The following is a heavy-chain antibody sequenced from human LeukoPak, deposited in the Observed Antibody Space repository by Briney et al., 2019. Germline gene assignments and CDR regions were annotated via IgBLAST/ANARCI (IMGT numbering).Heavy chain of an antibody. Sequence: SQTLSLTCAISGDSVSSNSATWNWIRQSPSRGLEWLGRTYYRSKWDNDYAISVKSRITINPDTSKNQFPLQLNSVTPEDTAVYYCARGTSRFFDYWGQGTLVTVSS. V-gene: IGHV6-1*01. CDR3: ARGTSRFFDY. CDR1: GDSVSSNSAT. CDR2: TYYRSKWDN. D-gene: IGHD3-10*01. J-gene: IGHJ4*02.